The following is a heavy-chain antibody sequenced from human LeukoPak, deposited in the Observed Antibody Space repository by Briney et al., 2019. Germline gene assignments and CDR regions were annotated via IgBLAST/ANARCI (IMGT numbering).Heavy chain of an antibody. V-gene: IGHV3-48*03. D-gene: IGHD5-18*01. CDR1: GFTFSSYE. J-gene: IGHJ4*02. CDR3: AKGHTSLAP. Sequence: GGSLRLSCAASGFTFSSYEMNWVRQAPGKGLEWVSYISSSGSTIYYADSVKGRFTISRDNAKNSLFLQMNSLRAEDTAVYYCAKGHTSLAPGGQGALVTVSS. CDR2: ISSSGSTI.